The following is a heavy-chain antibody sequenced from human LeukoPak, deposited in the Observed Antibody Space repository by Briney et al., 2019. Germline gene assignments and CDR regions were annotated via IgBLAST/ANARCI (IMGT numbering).Heavy chain of an antibody. CDR3: ARLPPKIQLWSHYYGMDV. J-gene: IGHJ6*02. D-gene: IGHD5-18*01. Sequence: PSETLSLTCTVSGGSISSYYWGWIRQPPGKGLEWIGSIYYSGSTYYNPSLKSRVTISVDTSKNQFSLKLSSVTAADTAVYYCARLPPKIQLWSHYYGMDVWGQGTTVTVSS. V-gene: IGHV4-39*01. CDR1: GGSISSYY. CDR2: IYYSGST.